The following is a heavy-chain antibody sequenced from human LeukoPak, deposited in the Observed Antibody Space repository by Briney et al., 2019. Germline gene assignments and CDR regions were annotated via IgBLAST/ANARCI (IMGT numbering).Heavy chain of an antibody. J-gene: IGHJ6*02. CDR3: AIREGTDYKYYGMDV. V-gene: IGHV1-2*04. Sequence: ASVKVSCKASGYTFTGYFIHWVRQAPGQGLEWMGWMNPNSGGTNSAQKFQGWVTMTRDTSISTAYMELSSLKSDDTAVYYCAIREGTDYKYYGMDVWGQGTTVTVSS. CDR1: GYTFTGYF. CDR2: MNPNSGGT. D-gene: IGHD1-1*01.